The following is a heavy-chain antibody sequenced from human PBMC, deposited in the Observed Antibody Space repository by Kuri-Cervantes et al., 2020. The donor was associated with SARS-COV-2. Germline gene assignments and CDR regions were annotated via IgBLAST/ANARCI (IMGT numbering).Heavy chain of an antibody. CDR2: VNHRGST. J-gene: IGHJ4*02. V-gene: IGHV4-34*01. D-gene: IGHD3-3*01. CDR3: ARSGDSRHTIFGVVITMGVDY. CDR1: GESFSGYY. Sequence: SETLSLTCAFYGESFSGYYWSWIRQSPGKGLEWIGEVNHRGSTNYNPSLKSRVTISVDTSSKQFSLHLGSVTAADTAVYYCARSGDSRHTIFGVVITMGVDYWGQGTLVTVSS.